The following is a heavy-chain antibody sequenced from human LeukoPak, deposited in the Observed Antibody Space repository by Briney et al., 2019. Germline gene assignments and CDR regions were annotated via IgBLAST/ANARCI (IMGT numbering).Heavy chain of an antibody. CDR1: GFTFTNYL. CDR2: IWYDGNNK. Sequence: GGSLRLSCAASGFTFTNYLMHWVRQAPGKGLEWVAVIWYDGNNKYSDSVKGRFIISRDNSKNTLDLQMNSLRVEDSAVYYCAKGGGSKIKDAFDVWGQGTLVAVSA. V-gene: IGHV3-30*02. CDR3: AKGGGSKIKDAFDV. D-gene: IGHD5-12*01. J-gene: IGHJ3*01.